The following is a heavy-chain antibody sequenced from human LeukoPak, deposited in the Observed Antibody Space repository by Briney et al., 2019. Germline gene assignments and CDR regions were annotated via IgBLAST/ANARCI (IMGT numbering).Heavy chain of an antibody. CDR1: GFTFDDYA. CDR3: AKYRTHDYSNYYFDY. V-gene: IGHV3-9*03. CDR2: ISWNSGSI. Sequence: GRSLRLSCAASGFTFDDYAMHWVRQAPGKGLEWVSGISWNSGSIGYADSVKGRFTISRDNAKNSLHLQMNSLRAEDMALYYCAKYRTHDYSNYYFDYWGQGTLVTVSS. D-gene: IGHD4-11*01. J-gene: IGHJ4*02.